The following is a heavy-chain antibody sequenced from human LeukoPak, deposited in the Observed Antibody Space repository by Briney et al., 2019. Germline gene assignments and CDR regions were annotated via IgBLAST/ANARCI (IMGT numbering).Heavy chain of an antibody. Sequence: ASVKVSCKASGYTFTSYGISWVRQAPGQGLEWMGWISAYNGNTNYAQKLQGRVTMTTDTSTSTAYMELRSLRSDDTAVYYCARRVRYYYGSGSYYEYYFDYWGQGTPVTVSS. CDR1: GYTFTSYG. V-gene: IGHV1-18*01. J-gene: IGHJ4*02. CDR3: ARRVRYYYGSGSYYEYYFDY. D-gene: IGHD3-10*01. CDR2: ISAYNGNT.